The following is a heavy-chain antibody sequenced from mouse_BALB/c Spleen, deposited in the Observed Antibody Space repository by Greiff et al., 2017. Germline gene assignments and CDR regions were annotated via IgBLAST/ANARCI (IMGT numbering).Heavy chain of an antibody. V-gene: IGHV1-82*01. Sequence: QVQLQQSGPELVKPGASVKISCKASGYAFSSSWMNWVKQRPGQGLEWIGRIYPGDGDTNYNGKFKGKATLTADKSSSTAYMQLSSLTSVDSAVYFCARDYRYAMDYWGQGTSVTVSS. CDR2: IYPGDGDT. J-gene: IGHJ4*01. D-gene: IGHD2-14*01. CDR3: ARDYRYAMDY. CDR1: GYAFSSSW.